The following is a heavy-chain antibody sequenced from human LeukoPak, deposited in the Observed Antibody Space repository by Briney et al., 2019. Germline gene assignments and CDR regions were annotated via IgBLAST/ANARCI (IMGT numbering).Heavy chain of an antibody. V-gene: IGHV4-59*01. CDR3: ARAKQGDCSSTSCYFGYYYYYMDV. J-gene: IGHJ6*03. CDR1: GGSISSYY. Sequence: KTSETLSLTCTVSGGSISSYYWSWIRQPPGKGLEWIGYIYYSGSTNYNPSLKSRVTISVDTSKNQCSLKLSSVTAADTAVYYCARAKQGDCSSTSCYFGYYYYYMDVWGKGTTVTVSS. D-gene: IGHD2-2*01. CDR2: IYYSGST.